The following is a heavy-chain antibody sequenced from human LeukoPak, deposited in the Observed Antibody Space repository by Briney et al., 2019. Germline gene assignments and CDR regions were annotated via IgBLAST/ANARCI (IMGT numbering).Heavy chain of an antibody. J-gene: IGHJ4*02. CDR2: ISSSGSTK. CDR3: ARKWLWADY. V-gene: IGHV3-48*03. CDR1: GFSFSSYE. D-gene: IGHD5-18*01. Sequence: GGSLRLSCAASGFSFSSYEMNWVRQAPGKGLEWVSYISSSGSTKYYADSVKGRFTMSRDNAKNSLYLQMNSLRAEDTAVYYCARKWLWADYWGQGTLVTVSS.